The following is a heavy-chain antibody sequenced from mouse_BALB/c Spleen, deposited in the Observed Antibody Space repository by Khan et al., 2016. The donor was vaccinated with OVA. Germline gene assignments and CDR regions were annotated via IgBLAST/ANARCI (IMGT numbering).Heavy chain of an antibody. CDR2: IAPGSGST. J-gene: IGHJ4*01. V-gene: IGHV1S41*01. CDR1: GYTFTSYW. Sequence: DLVKPGASVKLSCKASGYTFTSYWINWIKQRPGQGLEWVGRIAPGSGSTSYNEMFKDKTTLTVDTSSSPAYIQLISLSSEDSAVYFCARSNYYGSGLYAMDYWGQGTSVTVSS. CDR3: ARSNYYGSGLYAMDY. D-gene: IGHD1-1*01.